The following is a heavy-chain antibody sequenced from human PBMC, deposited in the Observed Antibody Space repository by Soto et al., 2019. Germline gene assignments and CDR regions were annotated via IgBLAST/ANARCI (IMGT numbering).Heavy chain of an antibody. V-gene: IGHV4-59*08. D-gene: IGHD3-16*01. CDR3: ARHWDWGSLGY. Sequence: QVQLQESGPGLVKPSETLSLTCTVSGGSISSDYWSWIRQPPGKGLEWIGYIYYSGSINYNPSLEXRXAXSXXPSKIQFSLTLTSVTAAATAVYYCARHWDWGSLGYWGQGTLVTVSS. CDR2: IYYSGSI. CDR1: GGSISSDY. J-gene: IGHJ1*01.